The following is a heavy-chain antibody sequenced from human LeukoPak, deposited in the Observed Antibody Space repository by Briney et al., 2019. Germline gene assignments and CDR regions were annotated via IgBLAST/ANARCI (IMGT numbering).Heavy chain of an antibody. J-gene: IGHJ5*02. D-gene: IGHD3-10*01. CDR3: ARVDGAGTYDVWFNP. CDR2: IYYSGSP. Sequence: PSETLSLTRAVSGGSINSGGYSWSWIRQPPGKGLEWIAYIYYSGSPYYNPSLKSRVPISVDRSKNQISLRLSSVTAADTAMYYCARVDGAGTYDVWFNPWGEGTLVTVSS. V-gene: IGHV4-30-2*01. CDR1: GGSINSGGYS.